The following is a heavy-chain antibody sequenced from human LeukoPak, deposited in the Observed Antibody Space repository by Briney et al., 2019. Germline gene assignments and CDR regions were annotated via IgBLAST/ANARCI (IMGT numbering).Heavy chain of an antibody. Sequence: ASVKVSCKASGGTFSSYAISWVRQAPGQGLEWMGGILPIFGTANYAQKLQGRVTMTTDTSTSTAYMELRSLRSDDTAVYYCARQTNCLDYWGQGTLVTVSS. CDR1: GGTFSSYA. J-gene: IGHJ4*02. V-gene: IGHV1-69*05. D-gene: IGHD7-27*01. CDR3: ARQTNCLDY. CDR2: ILPIFGTA.